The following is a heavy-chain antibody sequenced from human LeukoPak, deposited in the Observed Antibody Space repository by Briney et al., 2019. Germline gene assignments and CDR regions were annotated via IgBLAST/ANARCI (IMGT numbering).Heavy chain of an antibody. V-gene: IGHV1-2*02. Sequence: ASVKVSCKASGYTFNGYYMHWVRQAPGQGLQWMGWINPDSGGANYAQNFQGRVTMTRDTYISTAYMELSRLTSDDTAVYYCARGGSSGPYFDYWGQGTLVTVSS. D-gene: IGHD6-19*01. J-gene: IGHJ4*02. CDR1: GYTFNGYY. CDR3: ARGGSSGPYFDY. CDR2: INPDSGGA.